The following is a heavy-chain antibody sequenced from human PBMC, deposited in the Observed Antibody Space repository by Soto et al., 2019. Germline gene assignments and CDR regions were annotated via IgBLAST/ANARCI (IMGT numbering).Heavy chain of an antibody. J-gene: IGHJ6*02. V-gene: IGHV1-69*02. CDR1: GGTFSSYT. CDR2: IIPILGIA. Sequence: QVQLVQSGAEVKKPGSSVKVSCKASGGTFSSYTISWVRQAPGQGLEWMGRIIPILGIANYAQKFQGRVTMTADKSTSTAYMELSSLRSEDTAVYYCARGVSSGGALYGMDVWGQGTTVTVSS. CDR3: ARGVSSGGALYGMDV. D-gene: IGHD6-19*01.